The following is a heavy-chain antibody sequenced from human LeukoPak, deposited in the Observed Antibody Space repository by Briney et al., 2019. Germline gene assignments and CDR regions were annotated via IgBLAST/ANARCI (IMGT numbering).Heavy chain of an antibody. Sequence: PSETLSLTCAVSGYSINSGYYWGWIRQPPGKGLEWIGSIYHSGSTYYNPSLKSRVTISVDTSKNQFSLKLSSVTAADTAVYYCAQLGKKDYWGQGTLVTVSS. V-gene: IGHV4-38-2*01. CDR2: IYHSGST. D-gene: IGHD7-27*01. J-gene: IGHJ4*02. CDR1: GYSINSGYY. CDR3: AQLGKKDY.